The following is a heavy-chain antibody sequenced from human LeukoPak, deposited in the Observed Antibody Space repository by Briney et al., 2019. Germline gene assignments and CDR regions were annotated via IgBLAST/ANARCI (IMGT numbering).Heavy chain of an antibody. Sequence: SETLSLTCTVSGGSISSYYWSWIRQPPGKGLEWIGYIYYSGSTNYNPSLKSQVTISVDTSKNQFSLKLSSVTAADTAVYYCARNPYYYGSGSALRYSYFDYWGQGTLVTVSS. CDR1: GGSISSYY. V-gene: IGHV4-59*08. CDR2: IYYSGST. CDR3: ARNPYYYGSGSALRYSYFDY. D-gene: IGHD3-10*01. J-gene: IGHJ4*02.